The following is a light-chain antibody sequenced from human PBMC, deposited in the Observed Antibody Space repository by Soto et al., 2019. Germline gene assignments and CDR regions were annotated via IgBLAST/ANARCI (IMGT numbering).Light chain of an antibody. Sequence: QSVLTQPPSVSGAXGQRVXXXXTGSSSNIGAGYDVHWYQQLPGTAPKLLIYGNSNRPSGVPDRFSGSKSGTSASLAITGLQAEDEADYYCQSYDSSLSVVVFGGGTKLTVL. CDR2: GNS. CDR1: SSNIGAGYD. V-gene: IGLV1-40*01. CDR3: QSYDSSLSVVV. J-gene: IGLJ2*01.